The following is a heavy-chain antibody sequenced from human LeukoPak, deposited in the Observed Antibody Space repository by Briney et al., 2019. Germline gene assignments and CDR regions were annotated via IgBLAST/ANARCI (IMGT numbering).Heavy chain of an antibody. J-gene: IGHJ4*02. CDR2: IYCSWST. CDR3: ARRYRLLWFAEYFDY. D-gene: IGHD3-10*01. CDR1: VGSISSYY. Sequence: SETLSLTCTVSVGSISSYYWSWIRQPPGKGREGGWYIYCSWSTNYSPSLKGRVTISGDTSKNQFSLKVSPLTASDTAVYYCARRYRLLWFAEYFDYWGQGNLVTVSS. V-gene: IGHV4-59*12.